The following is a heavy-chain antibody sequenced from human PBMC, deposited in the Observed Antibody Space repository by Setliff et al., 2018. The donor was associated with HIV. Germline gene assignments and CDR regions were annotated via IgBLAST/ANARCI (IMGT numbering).Heavy chain of an antibody. J-gene: IGHJ4*02. Sequence: SETLSLTCTVSGGSISSSHYWSWIRQPPGKGLEWIGYIYYSGSTNYNPSLKSRVTISVDTSKNQFSLNLSSVTAAETAVYYCARVGYHGSGRYSFDYWGQGALVTVSS. D-gene: IGHD3-10*01. CDR1: GGSISSSHY. CDR3: ARVGYHGSGRYSFDY. CDR2: IYYSGST. V-gene: IGHV4-59*08.